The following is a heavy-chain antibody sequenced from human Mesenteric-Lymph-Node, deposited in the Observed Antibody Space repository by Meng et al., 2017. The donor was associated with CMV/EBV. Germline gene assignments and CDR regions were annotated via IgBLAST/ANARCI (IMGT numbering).Heavy chain of an antibody. CDR2: ISHDGRT. D-gene: IGHD1-1*01. Sequence: SLTCGVYGGSFTAYYWTWIRQFPGKGLEWIGEISHDGRTNYNPSLKSRFTMSVDTSKNQFSLRLNSVTAADTAVYYCATGGYWRFDYWGQGTLVTVSS. J-gene: IGHJ4*02. CDR3: ATGGYWRFDY. CDR1: GGSFTAYY. V-gene: IGHV4-34*01.